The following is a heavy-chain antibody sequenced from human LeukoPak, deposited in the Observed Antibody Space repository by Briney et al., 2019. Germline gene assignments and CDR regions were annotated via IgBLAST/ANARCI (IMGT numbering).Heavy chain of an antibody. CDR1: GYTFTSYG. CDR2: INPNSGGT. Sequence: GASVKVSCKASGYTFTSYGISWVRQAPGQGLEWMGWINPNSGGTNYAQKFQGRVTMTRDTSISTAYMELSRLRSDDTAVYYCARGPPTIFGVVIMDYYYGMDVWGQGTTVTVSS. CDR3: ARGPPTIFGVVIMDYYYGMDV. V-gene: IGHV1-2*02. J-gene: IGHJ6*02. D-gene: IGHD3-3*01.